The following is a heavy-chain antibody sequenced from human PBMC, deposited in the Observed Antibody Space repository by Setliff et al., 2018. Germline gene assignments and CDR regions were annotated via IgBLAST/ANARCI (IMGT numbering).Heavy chain of an antibody. D-gene: IGHD1-7*01. CDR2: ISASGGGT. J-gene: IGHJ4*02. V-gene: IGHV3-23*01. CDR3: VRRELQLRRYFDF. CDR1: GFTFDSHA. Sequence: PGGSLRLSCAASGFTFDSHAMAWVRQAPGKGLEWVSGISASGGGTYYPDSVKGRFSISRDNSKNMLYLEVNSLRAEDTAVYYCVRRELQLRRYFDFWGQCTLVTVSS.